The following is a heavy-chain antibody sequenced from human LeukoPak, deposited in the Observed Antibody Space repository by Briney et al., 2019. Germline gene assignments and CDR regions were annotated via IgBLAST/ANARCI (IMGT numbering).Heavy chain of an antibody. D-gene: IGHD3-10*01. J-gene: IGHJ5*02. CDR1: GGSINSY. V-gene: IGHV4-59*01. CDR3: ARESYYYGSGSADGGWFDP. Sequence: SETLSLTCTVSGGSINSYWSWIRQPPGKGLEWIGYIYYSGSTNYNPSLKSRVTISVDTSKNQFSLKLSSVTAADTAVYYCARESYYYGSGSADGGWFDPWGQGTLVTVSS. CDR2: IYYSGST.